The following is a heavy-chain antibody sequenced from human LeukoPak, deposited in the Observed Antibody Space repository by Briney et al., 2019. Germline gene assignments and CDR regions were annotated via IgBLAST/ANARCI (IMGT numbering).Heavy chain of an antibody. V-gene: IGHV1-2*02. CDR3: ARGRLVYYGMDV. CDR2: INPNSGGT. Sequence: ASVKVSCKASGYTFTGYYMHWVRQAPGQGLEWMGWINPNSGGTNYAQKFQGRVTMTRDTSISTAYMELSRLGSDDTAVYYCARGRLVYYGMDVWGQGTTVTVSS. CDR1: GYTFTGYY. J-gene: IGHJ6*02.